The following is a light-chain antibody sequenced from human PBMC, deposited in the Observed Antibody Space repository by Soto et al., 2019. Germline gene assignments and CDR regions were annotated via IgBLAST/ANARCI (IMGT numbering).Light chain of an antibody. Sequence: DIQMTQSPSSLSASVGDRVTITCRASQGMSNFLAWYQQKPWKVPKLLISAASTLQSGPPSRFSRSGSGTDFTLTITSLQAEDVATYYCQKYSSVITFGKGKRLEIK. V-gene: IGKV1-27*01. CDR3: QKYSSVIT. CDR1: QGMSNF. CDR2: AAS. J-gene: IGKJ5*01.